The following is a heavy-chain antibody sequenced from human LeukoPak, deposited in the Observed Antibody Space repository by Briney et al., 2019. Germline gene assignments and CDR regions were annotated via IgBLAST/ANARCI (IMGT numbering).Heavy chain of an antibody. Sequence: PGGSLRLSCTASGFTFSSYGMHWVRQAPGKGLVWVSRINSDGSSTSYADSVKGRFTISRDNAKNTLYLQMNSLRAEDTAVYYCARDRDYYGSGSYYTLFDYWGQGTLVTVSS. J-gene: IGHJ4*02. CDR1: GFTFSSYG. V-gene: IGHV3-74*01. CDR2: INSDGSST. D-gene: IGHD3-10*01. CDR3: ARDRDYYGSGSYYTLFDY.